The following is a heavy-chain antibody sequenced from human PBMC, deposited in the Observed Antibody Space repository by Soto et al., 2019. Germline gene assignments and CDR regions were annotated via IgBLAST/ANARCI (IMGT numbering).Heavy chain of an antibody. CDR1: GFTFDDYA. V-gene: IGHV3-9*01. Sequence: EVQLVESGGGLVQPGRSLRLSCAASGFTFDDYAMHWVRQAPGKGLEWVSGIYWNSGTIEYAYFVKGRFTISRDNAKNYLYPQMKSLGTEDTAVYYCVKVKTLTTSYFDHWGQGTPVTVSS. J-gene: IGHJ4*02. CDR3: VKVKTLTTSYFDH. CDR2: IYWNSGTI. D-gene: IGHD4-17*01.